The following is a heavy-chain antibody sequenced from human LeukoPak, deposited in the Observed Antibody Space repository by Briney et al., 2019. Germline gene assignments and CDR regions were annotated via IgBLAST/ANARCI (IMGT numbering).Heavy chain of an antibody. V-gene: IGHV3-48*01. CDR3: ARDHVSPVDY. Sequence: GGSLRLSCAASGFTFSSYSMNWVRQAPGKGLEWASYISSSSSTIYYADSVKGRFTISRDNAKNSLYLQMNSLRAEDTAVYYCARDHVSPVDYWGQGTLVTVSS. J-gene: IGHJ4*02. CDR1: GFTFSSYS. CDR2: ISSSSSTI.